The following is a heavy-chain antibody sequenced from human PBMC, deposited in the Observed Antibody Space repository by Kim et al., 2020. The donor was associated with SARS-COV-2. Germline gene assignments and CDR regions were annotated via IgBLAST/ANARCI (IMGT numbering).Heavy chain of an antibody. CDR2: ISCDGSNK. CDR3: ATVLRSSVWYSFDY. J-gene: IGHJ4*02. Sequence: GGSLRLSCAASGFTFSSYSMHWVRQAPGKGLEWVAVISCDGSNKYYADSVKGRFTISRDNSKNTLYLQMNSLRAEDTAVYYCATVLRSSVWYSFDYWGQGTLVTVAS. V-gene: IGHV3-30*03. D-gene: IGHD6-19*01. CDR1: GFTFSSYS.